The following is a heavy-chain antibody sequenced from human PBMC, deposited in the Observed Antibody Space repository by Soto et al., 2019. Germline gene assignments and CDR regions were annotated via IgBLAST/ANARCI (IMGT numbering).Heavy chain of an antibody. V-gene: IGHV4-31*03. CDR2: IYYSGST. CDR1: GGSISSGGYY. Sequence: TLSLTCTVSGGSISSGGYYWSWIRQHPGKGLEWIGYIYYSGSTYYNPSLKSRVTISVDTSKNQFSLKLSSVTAADTAVYYCARADYYGSGSPKKNYYYYYGMDVWGQGTTVTVSS. CDR3: ARADYYGSGSPKKNYYYYYGMDV. D-gene: IGHD3-10*01. J-gene: IGHJ6*02.